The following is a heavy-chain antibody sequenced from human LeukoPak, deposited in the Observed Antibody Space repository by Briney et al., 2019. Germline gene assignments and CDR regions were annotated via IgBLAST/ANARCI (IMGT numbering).Heavy chain of an antibody. CDR2: ITGSGGNT. J-gene: IGHJ4*02. V-gene: IGHV3-23*01. D-gene: IGHD3-9*01. Sequence: GGSLILSCAASGFTFSNYAMSWVRQAPGKGLERVSAITGSGGNTYYADSVKGRFTISRDNSKNTVFLQMNSLRAEDTAVYYCAKWGDYDVLTGYYVSDYWGQGTLVTVSS. CDR1: GFTFSNYA. CDR3: AKWGDYDVLTGYYVSDY.